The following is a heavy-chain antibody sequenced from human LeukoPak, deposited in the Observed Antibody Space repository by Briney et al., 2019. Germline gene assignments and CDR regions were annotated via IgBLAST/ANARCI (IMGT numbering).Heavy chain of an antibody. D-gene: IGHD3-22*01. Sequence: GGSLRLSCAASGFTFSSYVMHWVRQAPGKGLEWVAVIPYDGSEKHYADPVKGRFTISRDNSKNTLYLQMSSLRAEDTAMYYCAREGNSGYYPYWGQGILVTVSS. J-gene: IGHJ4*02. CDR2: IPYDGSEK. CDR1: GFTFSSYV. V-gene: IGHV3-30-3*01. CDR3: AREGNSGYYPY.